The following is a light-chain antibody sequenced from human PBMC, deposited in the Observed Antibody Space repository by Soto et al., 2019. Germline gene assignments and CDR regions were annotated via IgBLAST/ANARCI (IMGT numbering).Light chain of an antibody. V-gene: IGKV1-39*01. CDR3: QQSYSVLFT. CDR1: ESISSH. J-gene: IGKJ3*01. Sequence: EIQMTQSPSSLSASVGDRVTITCRASESISSHLNWYQQKIGKAPKLLIYAASTLQSGVPSRFSGSGSGTDFTLTISSLQPEYFATYFCQQSYSVLFTFGPGTKVDIK. CDR2: AAS.